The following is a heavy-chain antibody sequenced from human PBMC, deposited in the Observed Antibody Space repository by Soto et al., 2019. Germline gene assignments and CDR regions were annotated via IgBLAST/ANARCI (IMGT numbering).Heavy chain of an antibody. V-gene: IGHV3-20*04. Sequence: GGSLRLSCAAFGFPFDDYGMSWVRQAPGKGLEWVSGINRDGGSTGYADSVKGRFTTSRDNAKNSLYLQMNSLRAEDTAFYYCARHGSGSYYNNWFDPWGQGTLVTVSS. CDR2: INRDGGST. CDR1: GFPFDDYG. D-gene: IGHD3-10*01. J-gene: IGHJ5*02. CDR3: ARHGSGSYYNNWFDP.